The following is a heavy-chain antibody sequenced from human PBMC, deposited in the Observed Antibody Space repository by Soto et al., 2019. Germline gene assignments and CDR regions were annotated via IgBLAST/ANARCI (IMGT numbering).Heavy chain of an antibody. CDR3: AKDWGSNSYGQIGGLVDYMDV. CDR2: ISGSGGST. CDR1: GFTFSSYA. J-gene: IGHJ6*03. D-gene: IGHD5-18*01. Sequence: GGSLRLSCAASGFTFSSYAMSWVRQAPGKGLEWVSAISGSGGSTYYADSVKGRFTISRDNSKNTLYLQMNSLRAEDTAVYYCAKDWGSNSYGQIGGLVDYMDVWGKGTTVTVSS. V-gene: IGHV3-23*01.